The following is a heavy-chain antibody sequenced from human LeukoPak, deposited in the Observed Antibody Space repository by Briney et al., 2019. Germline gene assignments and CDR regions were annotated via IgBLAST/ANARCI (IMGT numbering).Heavy chain of an antibody. CDR1: GYTLTELS. CDR2: FDPEDGET. CDR3: ATNVVAATHGYSYGMDV. Sequence: ASVKVSDKVSGYTLTELSMLWVRQAPGKGLEWMGGFDPEDGETIYAQKFQGRVTMTEDTSTDTAYMELSSLRSEDTAVYYCATNVVAATHGYSYGMDVWGQGTTVTVSS. V-gene: IGHV1-24*01. D-gene: IGHD2-15*01. J-gene: IGHJ6*02.